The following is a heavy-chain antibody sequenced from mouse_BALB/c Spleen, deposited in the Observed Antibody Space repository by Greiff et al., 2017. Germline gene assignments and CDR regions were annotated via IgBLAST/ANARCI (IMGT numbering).Heavy chain of an antibody. Sequence: QVQLKESGPGLVQPSQSLSITCTVSGFSLTSYGVHWVRQSPGKGLEWLGVIWSGGSTDYNAAFISRLSISKDNSKSQVFFKMNSLQANDTAIYYCARGNYYGSKGYYYAMDYWGQGTSVTVSS. CDR2: IWSGGST. J-gene: IGHJ4*01. CDR1: GFSLTSYG. V-gene: IGHV2-2*02. D-gene: IGHD1-1*01. CDR3: ARGNYYGSKGYYYAMDY.